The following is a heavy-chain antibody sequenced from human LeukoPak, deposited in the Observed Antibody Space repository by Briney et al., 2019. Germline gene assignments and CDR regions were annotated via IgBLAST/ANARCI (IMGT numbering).Heavy chain of an antibody. V-gene: IGHV5-51*01. D-gene: IGHD3-10*01. CDR1: GYSFTRYW. Sequence: GESLKISWKGSGYSFTRYWIGWVRQMPGKGLEWMGIIYPGDSDTRYSPSFQGQVTISADKSISTAYLQWSSLKASDTAMYYCASLARITMIRGVELGAFDIWGQGTMVTVSS. J-gene: IGHJ3*02. CDR3: ASLARITMIRGVELGAFDI. CDR2: IYPGDSDT.